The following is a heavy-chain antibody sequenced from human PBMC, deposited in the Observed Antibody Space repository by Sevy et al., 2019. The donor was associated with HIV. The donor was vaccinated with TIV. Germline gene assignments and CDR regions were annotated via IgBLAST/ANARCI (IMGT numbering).Heavy chain of an antibody. CDR2: LSFVCGKI. Sequence: GGSLRLSCAASGFAFYDYSMSWIRQAPGKGLEWVATLSFVCGKINYANSVKGRFTISRDNSKNSFYLQMDNLRVEDTALYYGAREGCTRPHDYWGQGTRVTVSS. CDR1: GFAFYDYS. D-gene: IGHD2-8*01. CDR3: AREGCTRPHDY. V-gene: IGHV3-23*01. J-gene: IGHJ4*02.